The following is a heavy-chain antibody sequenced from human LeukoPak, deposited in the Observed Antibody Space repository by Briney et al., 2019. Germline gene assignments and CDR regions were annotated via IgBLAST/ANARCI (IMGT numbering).Heavy chain of an antibody. V-gene: IGHV1-2*06. CDR1: GYTLTDYY. CDR2: INPNSGGT. CDR3: ARHPTGARSEFDP. J-gene: IGHJ5*02. D-gene: IGHD1-14*01. Sequence: ASVRVSCKASGYTLTDYYMHWVRQAPGQGLEWMGRINPNSGGTNYAQKFQGRVTMTRDTSISTVYMELSRLRSDDTAVYYCARHPTGARSEFDPWGQGTLVTVSS.